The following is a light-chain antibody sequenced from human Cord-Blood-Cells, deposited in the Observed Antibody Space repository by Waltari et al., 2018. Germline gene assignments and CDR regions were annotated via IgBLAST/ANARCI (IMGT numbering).Light chain of an antibody. Sequence: DIQMTQSPSSLSASVGDRVTITCLASQSLSSYLNWYQPKPVKAPKLLIDDASSSQSGVPSRFSGSGSGTDFTHTISSLQPVDVATYYCQQSYSTPPALTFGGGTKVEIK. CDR1: QSLSSY. V-gene: IGKV1-39*01. CDR3: QQSYSTPPALT. CDR2: DAS. J-gene: IGKJ4*01.